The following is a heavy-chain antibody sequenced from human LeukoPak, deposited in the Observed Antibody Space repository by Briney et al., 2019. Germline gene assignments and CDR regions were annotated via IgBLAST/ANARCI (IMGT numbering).Heavy chain of an antibody. CDR2: ISGSGGST. J-gene: IGHJ6*03. D-gene: IGHD3-10*01. V-gene: IGHV3-23*01. CDR1: GFTFSSYA. CDR3: AKDRPSITMVRGAKGDYMDV. Sequence: PGGSLRLSCAASGFTFSSYAMSWVRQAPGKGLEWVSAISGSGGSTYYADSAKGRFTISRDNSKNTLYLQMNSLRAEDTAVYYCAKDRPSITMVRGAKGDYMDVWGKGTTVTVSS.